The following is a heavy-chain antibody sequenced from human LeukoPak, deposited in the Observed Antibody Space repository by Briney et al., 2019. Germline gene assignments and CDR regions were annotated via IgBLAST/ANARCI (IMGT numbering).Heavy chain of an antibody. J-gene: IGHJ4*02. Sequence: PGRSLRLSCAASGFTFSSYAMHWVRQAPGKGLEWVAVIWYDGSNKYYADSVKGRFTTSRDHSKNTLYLQMKSLRAEDTAVYYCARQAAGDYHFDSWGQGTLVTVSS. V-gene: IGHV3-33*01. D-gene: IGHD4-17*01. CDR1: GFTFSSYA. CDR3: ARQAAGDYHFDS. CDR2: IWYDGSNK.